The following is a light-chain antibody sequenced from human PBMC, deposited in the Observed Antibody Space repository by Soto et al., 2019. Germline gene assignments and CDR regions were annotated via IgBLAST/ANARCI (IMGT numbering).Light chain of an antibody. V-gene: IGLV2-14*01. CDR1: SSDVGGYNY. CDR2: DVS. Sequence: QSALTQPASVSGSPGQSITISCTGTSSDVGGYNYVSWYQPHPGKAPKLMIYDVSNRPSGVSNRFSGSKSGNTASLTISGLQAEDEADYYCSSYTSSSTLAFGGGTKVTVL. CDR3: SSYTSSSTLA. J-gene: IGLJ3*02.